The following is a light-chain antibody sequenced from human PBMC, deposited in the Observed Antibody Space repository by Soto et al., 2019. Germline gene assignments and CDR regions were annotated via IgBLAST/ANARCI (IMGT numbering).Light chain of an antibody. CDR3: SSYPSNTVL. V-gene: IGLV2-14*03. CDR1: SNDIGVYNY. J-gene: IGLJ2*01. Sequence: QSALTQSASVSGSPGQSITLSCSGTSNDIGVYNYVSWYQQHPGKAAKLIIYDVSNRASGVSNRFSGSKSGNTASLTISGLQAEDEADYYCSSYPSNTVLFGGGTKLTVL. CDR2: DVS.